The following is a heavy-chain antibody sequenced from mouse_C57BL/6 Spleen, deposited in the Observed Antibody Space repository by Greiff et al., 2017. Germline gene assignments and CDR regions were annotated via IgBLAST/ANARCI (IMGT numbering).Heavy chain of an antibody. CDR2: ISYDGSN. CDR1: GYSITSGYY. CDR3: ARGRMVDY. Sequence: EVKLMESGPGLVKPSQSLSLTCSVTGYSITSGYYWNWIRQFPGNKLEWMGYISYDGSNNYNPSLKNRISITRDTSKNQFFLKLNSVTTEDTATYYCARGRMVDYWGQGTTLTVSS. J-gene: IGHJ2*01. D-gene: IGHD2-3*01. V-gene: IGHV3-6*01.